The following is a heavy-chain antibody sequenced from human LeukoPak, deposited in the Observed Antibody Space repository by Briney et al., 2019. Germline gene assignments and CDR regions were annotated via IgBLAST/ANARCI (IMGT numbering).Heavy chain of an antibody. CDR1: GGSISSYS. D-gene: IGHD4-11*01. CDR2: IYYTGST. Sequence: SETLSLTCTVSGGSISSYSWSWIRQPPGKGLEWIGYIYYTGSTNYNPSLKSQVTISRDTSKNQLSLKLSSMTAADTAIYYCTRDFVNNNKTTARLYYGMDVWGQGTTVTVSS. CDR3: TRDFVNNNKTTARLYYGMDV. V-gene: IGHV4-59*01. J-gene: IGHJ6*02.